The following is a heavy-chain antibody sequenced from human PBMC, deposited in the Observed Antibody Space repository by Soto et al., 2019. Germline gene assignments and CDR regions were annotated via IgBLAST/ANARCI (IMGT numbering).Heavy chain of an antibody. CDR1: GGTFSSYA. Sequence: ASVKVSCKASGGTFSSYAISWVRQAPGQGLEWMGGIIPIFGTANYAQKFQGRVTITADESTSTAYMELSSLRSEDTAVYYCASRTVRSGLYYYGMDVWGQGTTVTVSS. CDR2: IIPIFGTA. D-gene: IGHD6-19*01. V-gene: IGHV1-69*13. J-gene: IGHJ6*02. CDR3: ASRTVRSGLYYYGMDV.